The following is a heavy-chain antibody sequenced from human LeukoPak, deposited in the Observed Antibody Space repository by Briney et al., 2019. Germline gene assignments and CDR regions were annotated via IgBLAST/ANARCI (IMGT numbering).Heavy chain of an antibody. CDR3: ARAPGSSFAWFDP. CDR1: GYTFTSYD. D-gene: IGHD6-13*01. V-gene: IGHV1-8*01. Sequence: GASVKVSCKASGYTFTSYDIIWVRQATGQGLEWMGWMNPNSGNTGYAQKFQGRVTMTRNTSISTAYMELSSLRSEDTAVYYCARAPGSSFAWFDPWGQGTLVTVSS. CDR2: MNPNSGNT. J-gene: IGHJ5*02.